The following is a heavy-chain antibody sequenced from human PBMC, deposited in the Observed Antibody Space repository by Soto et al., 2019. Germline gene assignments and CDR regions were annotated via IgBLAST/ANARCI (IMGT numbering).Heavy chain of an antibody. CDR1: GFTVSSNY. CDR3: ARVLLDCSGGSCYRNFDY. J-gene: IGHJ4*02. Sequence: LRLSCAASGFTVSSNYMSWVRQAPGKGLEWVSVIYSGGSTYYADSVKGRFTISRDNSKNTLYLQMNSLRAEDTAVYYCARVLLDCSGGSCYRNFDYWGQGTLVTVSS. CDR2: IYSGGST. V-gene: IGHV3-53*01. D-gene: IGHD2-15*01.